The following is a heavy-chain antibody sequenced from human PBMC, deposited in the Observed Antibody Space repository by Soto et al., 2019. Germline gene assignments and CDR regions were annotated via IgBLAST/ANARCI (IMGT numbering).Heavy chain of an antibody. V-gene: IGHV1-69*01. Sequence: GLEWMGGIIPIFGTANYAQKFQGRVTITADESTSTAYMELSSLRSEDTAVYYCARVEVVPAASGYYGMDVWGHGTTVTVSS. D-gene: IGHD2-2*01. J-gene: IGHJ6*02. CDR2: IIPIFGTA. CDR3: ARVEVVPAASGYYGMDV.